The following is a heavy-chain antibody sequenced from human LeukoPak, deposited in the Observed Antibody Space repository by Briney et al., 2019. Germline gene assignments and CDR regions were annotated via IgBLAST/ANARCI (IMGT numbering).Heavy chain of an antibody. CDR2: IWYDGSNK. CDR1: GFTFSSYG. D-gene: IGHD5-18*01. Sequence: GRSLRLSCAASGFTFSSYGMHWVRQAPGKGLEWVAVIWYDGSNKYYADSVKGRFTISRDNSKNTLYLQMNSLRAEDTAVYYCARDPGEIQLWLPYFDYWGQGTLVTVSS. V-gene: IGHV3-33*01. J-gene: IGHJ4*02. CDR3: ARDPGEIQLWLPYFDY.